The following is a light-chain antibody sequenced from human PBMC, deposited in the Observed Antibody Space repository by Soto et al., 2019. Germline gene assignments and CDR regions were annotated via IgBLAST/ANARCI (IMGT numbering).Light chain of an antibody. CDR3: CSYRGNSEV. CDR1: SGDVGGYNL. V-gene: IGLV2-23*02. J-gene: IGLJ1*01. Sequence: QSVLTQPASVSGSPGQSITIPCTGTSGDVGGYNLVSWYQQHPGKAPKLMIYEVTERPSGVSNRFSGSKSGNTASLTISWLRPDDEADYSCCSYRGNSEVFGTGTKVTVL. CDR2: EVT.